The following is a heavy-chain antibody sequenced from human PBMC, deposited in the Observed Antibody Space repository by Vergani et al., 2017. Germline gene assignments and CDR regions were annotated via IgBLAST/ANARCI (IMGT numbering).Heavy chain of an antibody. Sequence: EVRLVESGGGLVQPGGSLRLSCTASGFTFQAFAFHWVRQVSGRGLEWVSGIDRNYGVKNGNSFEGRFSISRDNAKKAVFLQMNNLRHEDTALYFCVKDHDYDADGPFDLWGRGTLVTVSS. D-gene: IGHD3-16*01. CDR1: GFTFQAFA. V-gene: IGHV3-9*01. CDR3: VKDHDYDADGPFDL. CDR2: IDRNYGVK. J-gene: IGHJ2*01.